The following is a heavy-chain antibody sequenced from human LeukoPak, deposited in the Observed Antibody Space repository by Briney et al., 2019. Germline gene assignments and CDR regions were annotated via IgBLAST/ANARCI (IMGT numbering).Heavy chain of an antibody. CDR2: ISSSSSYI. J-gene: IGHJ6*02. CDR3: ARESHYDSIYYGMDV. CDR1: GFXFSSYS. V-gene: IGHV3-21*01. D-gene: IGHD3-22*01. Sequence: PGGSLRLSCAASGFXFSSYSINWVRQAPGKGLEWVSSISSSSSYIYYADSVKGRFTISRDNAKNSLYLQMNSLRAEDTAVYYCARESHYDSIYYGMDVWGQGTTVTVSS.